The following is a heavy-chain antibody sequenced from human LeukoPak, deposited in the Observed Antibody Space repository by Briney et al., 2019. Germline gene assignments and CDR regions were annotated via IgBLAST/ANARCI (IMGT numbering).Heavy chain of an antibody. J-gene: IGHJ6*02. Sequence: GGSLRLSCAVSGFTSDDHAMHWVRQAPGKGLEWVASINHNGNVNYYVDSVKGRFTISRDNAKNSLYLQMSNLRAEDTAVYFCARGGGLDVWGQGATVTVSS. CDR1: GFTSDDHA. V-gene: IGHV3-7*03. D-gene: IGHD3-16*01. CDR3: ARGGGLDV. CDR2: INHNGNVN.